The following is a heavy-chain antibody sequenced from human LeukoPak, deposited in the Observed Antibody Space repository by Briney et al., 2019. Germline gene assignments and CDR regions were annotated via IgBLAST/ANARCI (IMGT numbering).Heavy chain of an antibody. D-gene: IGHD5-24*01. CDR2: INWNGRSR. CDR3: ARAPTEMATMVGDY. J-gene: IGHJ4*02. CDR1: GFNFNDSG. V-gene: IGHV3-20*04. Sequence: GGSLRLSCAASGFNFNDSGMSWVRQAPGKGLEWVSGINWNGRSRGYADSLKGRFTISRDNAKNSLYLQMNSLRAEDTALYYCARAPTEMATMVGDYWGQGTLVTVSS.